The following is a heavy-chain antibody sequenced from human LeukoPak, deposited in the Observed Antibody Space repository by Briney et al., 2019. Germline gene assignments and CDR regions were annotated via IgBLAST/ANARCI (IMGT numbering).Heavy chain of an antibody. V-gene: IGHV3-23*01. J-gene: IGHJ4*02. CDR3: AKADIVGAWRHYFDY. D-gene: IGHD1-26*01. Sequence: GGSLRLSCAASGFTFDDYGMSWVRQVPGKGLEWVSAISGGGGTTYYADSVKGRFTISRDNSKNTLYLQMNSLRAEDTAVYYCAKADIVGAWRHYFDYWGQGTLITVSS. CDR2: ISGGGGTT. CDR1: GFTFDDYG.